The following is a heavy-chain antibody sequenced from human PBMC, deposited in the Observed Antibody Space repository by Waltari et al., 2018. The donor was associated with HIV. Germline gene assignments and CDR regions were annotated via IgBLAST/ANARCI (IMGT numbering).Heavy chain of an antibody. CDR2: IRSKAYGETA. CDR3: TKGGGKSPGLSV. Sequence: EIPLVQLGGGFSSPGRALGLSFAACGFIFRDYPVSWFRQAPGKGLEWVGFIRSKAYGETAEYAAALEGRFTISRDDSRGIGYLQMDGLKIEDTGVYYCTKGGGKSPGLSVWGQGTTVTVSS. J-gene: IGHJ6*02. CDR1: GFIFRDYP. V-gene: IGHV3-49*05. D-gene: IGHD3-16*01.